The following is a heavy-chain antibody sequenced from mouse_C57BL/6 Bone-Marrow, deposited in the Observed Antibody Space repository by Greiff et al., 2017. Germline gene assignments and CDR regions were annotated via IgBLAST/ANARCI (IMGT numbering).Heavy chain of an antibody. Sequence: EVTLVESEGGLVQPGSSMKLSCTASGFTFSDYYMALVRHLPATGLELVSHIHYDGSGAYYLDSLMSRFLISRDKEKNILYLQMSSQKSEDTATYYCARGYDDYLDYWGQGTTLTVSS. CDR1: GFTFSDYY. D-gene: IGHD2-12*01. CDR3: ARGYDDYLDY. CDR2: IHYDGSGA. V-gene: IGHV5-16*01. J-gene: IGHJ2*01.